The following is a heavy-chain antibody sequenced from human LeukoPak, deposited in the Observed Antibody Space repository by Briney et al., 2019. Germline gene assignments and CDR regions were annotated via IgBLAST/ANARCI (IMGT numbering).Heavy chain of an antibody. J-gene: IGHJ4*02. Sequence: PSETLSLTCTVSGGSISSGSYYWSWIRQPAGKGLEWIGRIYTSGSTNYNPSLESRVTISVDTSKNQFSLKLSSVTAADTAVYYCARRTNINWAMVDPFDYWGQGTLVTVSS. D-gene: IGHD7-27*01. CDR1: GGSISSGSYY. CDR3: ARRTNINWAMVDPFDY. V-gene: IGHV4-61*02. CDR2: IYTSGST.